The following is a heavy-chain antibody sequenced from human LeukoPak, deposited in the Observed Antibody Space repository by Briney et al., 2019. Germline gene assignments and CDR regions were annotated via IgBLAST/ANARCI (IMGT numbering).Heavy chain of an antibody. Sequence: SEILSLTCTVSGGSISSGDYYWSWIRQPPGKGLEWIGYIYYSGSTYYNPSLKSRVTISVDTSKNQFSLKLSSVTAADTAVYYCARGLYYNGFDYWGQGTLVTVSS. V-gene: IGHV4-30-4*01. CDR1: GGSISSGDYY. J-gene: IGHJ4*02. D-gene: IGHD2-8*01. CDR2: IYYSGST. CDR3: ARGLYYNGFDY.